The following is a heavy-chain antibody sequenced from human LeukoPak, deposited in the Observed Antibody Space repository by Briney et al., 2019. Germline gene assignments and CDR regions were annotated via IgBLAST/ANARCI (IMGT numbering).Heavy chain of an antibody. CDR1: GFTFDNYW. CDR2: INQDGSED. V-gene: IGHV3-7*01. CDR3: ARVYEGTDH. Sequence: PGGSLRLSCTASGFTFDNYWMSWVRQAPGRGREWVANINQDGSEDYYVDFVKGHFTLSRDHANKSLHLQMDRLRAEDTAVFYCARVYEGTDHWGQGTLLTVSS. D-gene: IGHD3-16*01. J-gene: IGHJ1*01.